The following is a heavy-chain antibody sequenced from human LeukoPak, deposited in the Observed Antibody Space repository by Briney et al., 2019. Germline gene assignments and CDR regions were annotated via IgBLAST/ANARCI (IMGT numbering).Heavy chain of an antibody. D-gene: IGHD4-23*01. CDR1: CGSFTGDH. CDR2: VNHRGTT. J-gene: IGHJ4*02. V-gene: IGHV4-34*01. CDR3: ARDPTTVVTLPYYFDF. Sequence: TSQTLSLTCAVDCGSFTGDHWNWIRQSAGKGLEWIGEVNHRGTTNYNPSLRSRVTISVDTSKNQFFLKLTSVTAADTAVYYCARDPTTVVTLPYYFDFWGQGTLVTVSS.